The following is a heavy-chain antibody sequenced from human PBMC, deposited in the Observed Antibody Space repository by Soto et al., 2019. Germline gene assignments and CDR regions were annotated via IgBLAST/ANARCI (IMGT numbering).Heavy chain of an antibody. J-gene: IGHJ4*02. D-gene: IGHD3-10*01. CDR2: ISGGGETT. Sequence: EVQLLESGGGLVQPGGSLRLSCAASGFTFSSYAMWWVRQAPGKGLECVSAISGGGETTYYADSVKGRFTISRDNSKNTLYLQMNSLRAEEVAFSYCPFDSSSPSYDFDYWGQGTLVTVSS. CDR3: PFDSSSPSYDFDY. V-gene: IGHV3-23*01. CDR1: GFTFSSYA.